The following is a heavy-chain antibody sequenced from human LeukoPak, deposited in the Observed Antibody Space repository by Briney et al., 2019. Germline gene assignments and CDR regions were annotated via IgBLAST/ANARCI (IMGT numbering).Heavy chain of an antibody. J-gene: IGHJ4*02. Sequence: GGSLRLSCAATGFTFSRYWMAWVRQAPGKGLEWVANIRGDAGDKGYADSVKGRFTISRDNGKNSLYLQINSLTDEDTAVYYCARDVAGALDFWGQGTLLIVSS. CDR2: IRGDAGDK. CDR1: GFTFSRYW. CDR3: ARDVAGALDF. V-gene: IGHV3-7*01. D-gene: IGHD6-19*01.